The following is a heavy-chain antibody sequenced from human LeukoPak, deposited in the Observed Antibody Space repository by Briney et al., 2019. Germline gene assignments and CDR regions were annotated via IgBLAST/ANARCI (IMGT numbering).Heavy chain of an antibody. Sequence: GGSLRLSCAASGFTFDDYAMHWVRQAPGKGLEWVSGITWNRDNIGYGGSVKGRFTISRDNVKNVLYLQMTSLRPEDTALYYCAKDLSSAITSALVLDVWGQGTTVIVSS. D-gene: IGHD3-22*01. CDR3: AKDLSSAITSALVLDV. CDR2: ITWNRDNI. CDR1: GFTFDDYA. V-gene: IGHV3-9*01. J-gene: IGHJ6*02.